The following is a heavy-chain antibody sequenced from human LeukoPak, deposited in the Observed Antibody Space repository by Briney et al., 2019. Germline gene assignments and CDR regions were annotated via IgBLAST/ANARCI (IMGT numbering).Heavy chain of an antibody. CDR2: IIPIFGTA. CDR1: GYTFTSYD. CDR3: VRLGELSPLDY. V-gene: IGHV1-69*13. Sequence: SVKVSCKASGYTFTSYDINWVRQAPGQGLEWMGGIIPIFGTANYAQKFQGRVTITADESTSTAYMELSSLRSEDTAVYYCVRLGELSPLDYWGQGTLVTVSS. D-gene: IGHD3-16*02. J-gene: IGHJ4*02.